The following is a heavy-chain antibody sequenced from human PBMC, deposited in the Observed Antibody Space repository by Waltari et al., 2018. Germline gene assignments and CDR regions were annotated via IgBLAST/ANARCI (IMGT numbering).Heavy chain of an antibody. J-gene: IGHJ4*02. CDR1: GGTFSSYA. CDR2: IIPIFGTA. V-gene: IGHV1-69*05. D-gene: IGHD6-13*01. Sequence: QVQLVQSGAEVKKPGSSVKVSCKASGGTFSSYAISWVRQAPGQGLEWMGGIIPIFGTANYAQKFQGRVTITTDESTSTAYMELSSLRSEDTAVYYCARDATSIAAAGKGGVEYYFDYWGQGTLVTVSS. CDR3: ARDATSIAAAGKGGVEYYFDY.